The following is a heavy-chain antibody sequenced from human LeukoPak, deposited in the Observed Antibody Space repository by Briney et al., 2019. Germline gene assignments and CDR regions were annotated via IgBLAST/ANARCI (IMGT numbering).Heavy chain of an antibody. CDR1: GYTFTSYY. CDR3: ATVRGHQNWFDP. Sequence: GASVKVSCKASGYTFTSYYMHWVRQAPGQGLEWMGIINPSGGSTSYAQEFQGRVTMTRDTSTSTVYMELSSLRSEDTAVYYCATVRGHQNWFDPWGQGTLVTVSS. J-gene: IGHJ5*02. CDR2: INPSGGST. V-gene: IGHV1-46*01. D-gene: IGHD3-10*01.